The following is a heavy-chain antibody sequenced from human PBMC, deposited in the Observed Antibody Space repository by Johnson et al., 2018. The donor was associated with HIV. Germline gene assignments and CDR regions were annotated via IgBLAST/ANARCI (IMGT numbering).Heavy chain of an antibody. CDR1: GFTFSSYA. J-gene: IGHJ3*02. CDR2: ISHDGSDK. CDR3: AREARRYHYDSSNDAFDI. D-gene: IGHD3-22*01. Sequence: QVQLVESGGGVVQPGRSLRLSCAASGFTFSSYAMHWVRQAPGKGLEWVAVISHDGSDKYYGDSVKGRFTISRDNSRDTLFLEMNSLRAEDTAVYYCAREARRYHYDSSNDAFDIWGQGTMVTVSS. V-gene: IGHV3-30*04.